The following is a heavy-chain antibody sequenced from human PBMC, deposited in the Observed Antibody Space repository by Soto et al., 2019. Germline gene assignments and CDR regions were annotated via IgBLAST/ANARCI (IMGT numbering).Heavy chain of an antibody. D-gene: IGHD4-4*01. J-gene: IGHJ6*03. Sequence: GGSLRLSCAASGFTFSSYAMSWVRQAPGKGLEWVSAISGSGGSTYYADSVKGRFTISRDNSKNTLYLQMNSLRAEDTAVYYCAKTRSNYFRYYYYYMDVWGKGTTVTVSS. CDR2: ISGSGGST. CDR3: AKTRSNYFRYYYYYMDV. V-gene: IGHV3-23*01. CDR1: GFTFSSYA.